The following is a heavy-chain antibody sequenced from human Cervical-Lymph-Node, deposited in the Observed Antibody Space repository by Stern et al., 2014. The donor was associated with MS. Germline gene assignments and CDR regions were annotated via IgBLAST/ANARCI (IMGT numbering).Heavy chain of an antibody. D-gene: IGHD3-10*01. Sequence: VQLLESGAEVKKPGASVTVSCKVSGYTLTELSMHWVRQAPGKGLEWMGGFDPEDGETIYAQKFQGRVTMTEDTSTDTAYMELSSLRSEDTAVYYCAGMVRDDWYFDLWGRGTLVTVSS. CDR2: FDPEDGET. V-gene: IGHV1-24*01. CDR3: AGMVRDDWYFDL. J-gene: IGHJ2*01. CDR1: GYTLTELS.